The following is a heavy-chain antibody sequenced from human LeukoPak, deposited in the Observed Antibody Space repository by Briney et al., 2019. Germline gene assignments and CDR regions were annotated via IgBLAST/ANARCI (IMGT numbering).Heavy chain of an antibody. D-gene: IGHD3-9*01. CDR2: ISNDDI. CDR3: ARDPDWSFDY. Sequence: GGSLRLSCVASGFTFSTYSFNWVRQAPGKGLEWVSYISNDDILYADSVKGRFTISRDNAKTSLFLQMNSLRAEDTAIYYCARDPDWSFDYWGQGILVTVFS. CDR1: GFTFSTYS. V-gene: IGHV3-48*01. J-gene: IGHJ4*02.